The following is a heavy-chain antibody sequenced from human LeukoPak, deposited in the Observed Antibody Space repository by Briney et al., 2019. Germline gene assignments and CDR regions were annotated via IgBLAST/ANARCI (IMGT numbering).Heavy chain of an antibody. J-gene: IGHJ4*02. CDR1: GGTFSSYA. CDR2: IIPIFGTA. Sequence: GASVKVSCKASGGTFSSYAISWVRQAPGQGLEWMGGIIPIFGTANYAQKFQGRVTITADKSTSTAYMELRSLRSDDTAVYYCARHYYYGSGEIDYWGQGTLVTVFS. V-gene: IGHV1-69*06. D-gene: IGHD3-10*01. CDR3: ARHYYYGSGEIDY.